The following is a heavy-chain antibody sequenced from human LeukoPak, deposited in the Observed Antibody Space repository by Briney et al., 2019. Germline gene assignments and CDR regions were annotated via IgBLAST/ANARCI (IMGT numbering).Heavy chain of an antibody. D-gene: IGHD6-13*01. Sequence: PSETLSLTCAVYGGSFSGYYWSWIRQPPGKGLEWIGKINHSGSTNYNPSLKSRVTISVDTSKNQFSLKLSSVTAADTAVYYCARGRRLLAAAGVKEFDYWGQGTLVTVSS. J-gene: IGHJ4*02. CDR3: ARGRRLLAAAGVKEFDY. CDR2: INHSGST. V-gene: IGHV4-34*01. CDR1: GGSFSGYY.